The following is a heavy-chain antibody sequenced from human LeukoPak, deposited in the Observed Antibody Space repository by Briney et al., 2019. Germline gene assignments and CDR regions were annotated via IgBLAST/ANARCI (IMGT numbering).Heavy chain of an antibody. CDR2: INPNSGGT. D-gene: IGHD3-9*01. J-gene: IGHJ5*02. CDR1: GYTFTGYY. V-gene: IGHV1-2*02. CDR3: ARGDGAVLRYFDWLSPNWFDP. Sequence: ASVKVSCKASGYTFTGYYMHWVRQAPGQGLEWMGWINPNSGGTNYAQKFQGRVTMTRDTSISTAYMELSRLRSDDTAVYYCARGDGAVLRYFDWLSPNWFDPWGQGTLVTVSS.